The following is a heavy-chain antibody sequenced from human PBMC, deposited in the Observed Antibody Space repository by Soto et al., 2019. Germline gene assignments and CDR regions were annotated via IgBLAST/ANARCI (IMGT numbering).Heavy chain of an antibody. CDR3: ARERGPTVTTYYYGMDV. V-gene: IGHV4-30-4*01. J-gene: IGHJ6*02. CDR1: GGSISSGDYY. Sequence: QVQLQESGPGLVKPSQTLSLTCTVSGGSISSGDYYWSWIRQPPGKGLEWIGYIYYSGSTYYNPSLESRVTISVDTSKNQFSLKLSSVTAADTAVYYCARERGPTVTTYYYGMDVWGQGTTVTVSS. D-gene: IGHD4-17*01. CDR2: IYYSGST.